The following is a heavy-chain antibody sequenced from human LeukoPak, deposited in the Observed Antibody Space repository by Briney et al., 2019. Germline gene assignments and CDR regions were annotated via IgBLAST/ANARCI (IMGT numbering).Heavy chain of an antibody. CDR1: GFTFDDYA. J-gene: IGHJ4*02. CDR2: ISGSGGST. CDR3: TREGYYYDSSGYLKEQGSFDY. V-gene: IGHV3-23*01. Sequence: GRSLRLSCAASGFTFDDYAMSWVRQAPGKGLEWVSAISGSGGSTYYADSVKGRFTISRDNSKNKLYLQMNSLRAEDTAVYYCTREGYYYDSSGYLKEQGSFDYWGQGTLVTVSS. D-gene: IGHD3-22*01.